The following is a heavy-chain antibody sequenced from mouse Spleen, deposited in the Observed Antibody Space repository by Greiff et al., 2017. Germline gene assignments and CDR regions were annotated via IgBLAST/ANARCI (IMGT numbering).Heavy chain of an antibody. CDR1: GFTFSSYA. CDR3: ARDRYGSSFYWYFDV. D-gene: IGHD1-1*01. J-gene: IGHJ1*03. CDR2: ISDGGSYT. V-gene: IGHV5-4*01. Sequence: EVKLMESGGGLVKPGGSLKLSCAASGFTFSSYAMSWVRQTPEKRLEWVATISDGGSYTYYPDNVKGRFTISRDNAKNNLYLQMSHLKSEDTAMYYCARDRYGSSFYWYFDVWGTGTTVTVSS.